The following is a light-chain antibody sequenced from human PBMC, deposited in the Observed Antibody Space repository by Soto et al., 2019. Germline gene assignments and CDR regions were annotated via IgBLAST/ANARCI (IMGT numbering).Light chain of an antibody. CDR1: QSISSW. J-gene: IGKJ2*01. Sequence: DIQMTQSPSTLSASVGDRVTITCRASQSISSWLAWYQQKPGTAPKLLIYKASTLESEVPSRFSGSRSGTEFTLTVSSLQPDDFATYYCQQYNDSFPYTFGQGTKLEIK. CDR3: QQYNDSFPYT. CDR2: KAS. V-gene: IGKV1-5*03.